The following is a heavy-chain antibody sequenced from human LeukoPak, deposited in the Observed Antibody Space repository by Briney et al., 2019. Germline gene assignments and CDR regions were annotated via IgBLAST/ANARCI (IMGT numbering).Heavy chain of an antibody. D-gene: IGHD3-16*02. V-gene: IGHV1-8*01. Sequence: ASVKVSCKASGYTFTSYDINWVRQATGQGLEWMGWMNPNSGNTGYAQKFQGRVTMTRNTSISTAYMELSSLRSEDTAVYYCARRGHDYVWGSYRTLYYWGRGTLATVSS. CDR2: MNPNSGNT. CDR1: GYTFTSYD. J-gene: IGHJ4*02. CDR3: ARRGHDYVWGSYRTLYY.